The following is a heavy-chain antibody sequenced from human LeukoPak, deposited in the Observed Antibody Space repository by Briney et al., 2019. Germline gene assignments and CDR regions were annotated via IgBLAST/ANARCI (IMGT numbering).Heavy chain of an antibody. J-gene: IGHJ6*02. D-gene: IGHD3-10*02. CDR2: ISYDGSNK. Sequence: PGGSLRLSCAASGFTFSSYAMHWVRQAPGKGLEWVAVISYDGSNKYYADSVKGRFTISRDNSKNTLYPQMNSLRAEDTAVYYCARDMSAPYYYYGMDVWGQGTTVTVSS. CDR1: GFTFSSYA. CDR3: ARDMSAPYYYYGMDV. V-gene: IGHV3-30-3*01.